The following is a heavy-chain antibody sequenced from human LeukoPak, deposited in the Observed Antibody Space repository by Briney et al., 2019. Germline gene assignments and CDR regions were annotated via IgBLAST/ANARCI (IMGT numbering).Heavy chain of an antibody. V-gene: IGHV4-39*01. CDR2: IYYSGST. CDR3: AKVILTPQTPYNWFDP. CDR1: GGSMSTGRYY. D-gene: IGHD3-10*01. Sequence: SETLSLTCSVSGGSMSTGRYYWGWIRQPPGQGLEWIGSIYYSGSTYYNPSLKSRVTISVDTSKNQFSLKLSSVTAADTAVYYCAKVILTPQTPYNWFDPWGQGTLVTVSS. J-gene: IGHJ5*02.